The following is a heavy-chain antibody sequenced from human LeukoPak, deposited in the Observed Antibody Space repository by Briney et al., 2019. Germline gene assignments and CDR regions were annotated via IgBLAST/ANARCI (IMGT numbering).Heavy chain of an antibody. V-gene: IGHV3-21*01. CDR2: ISSSTSYI. Sequence: GGSLRLSCAASGFTFSNYWMNWVRQAPGKGLEWVSYISSSTSYIYNADSVKGRFTISRDNAKNSLYLQMNSLRAEDTAVYYCARGQVAARPNYFDSWGQGTLVTVSS. J-gene: IGHJ4*02. CDR1: GFTFSNYW. D-gene: IGHD6-6*01. CDR3: ARGQVAARPNYFDS.